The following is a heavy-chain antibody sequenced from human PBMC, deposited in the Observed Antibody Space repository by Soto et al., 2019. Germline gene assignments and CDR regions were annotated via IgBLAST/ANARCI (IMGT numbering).Heavy chain of an antibody. J-gene: IGHJ6*02. CDR3: AEARGGGGEMATKTYYYYYGMDV. CDR1: GGTFSNYY. CDR2: INHSGST. Sequence: SETLSLTCAVYGGTFSNYYWSWIRQPPGKGLEWIGEINHSGSTNHNATLKSRVTISVDTSKNQFSLKLSSVTAADTAVNYCAEARGGGGEMATKTYYYYYGMDVWGQGTTVTVSS. V-gene: IGHV4-34*08. D-gene: IGHD5-12*01.